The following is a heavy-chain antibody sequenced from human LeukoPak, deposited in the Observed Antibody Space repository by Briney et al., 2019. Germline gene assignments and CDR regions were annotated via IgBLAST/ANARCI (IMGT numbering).Heavy chain of an antibody. V-gene: IGHV3-48*03. D-gene: IGHD3-3*01. CDR2: ISSSGSTI. J-gene: IGHJ6*02. CDR3: AKDSTTSGSYDGMDV. Sequence: PGGSLRLSCAASGFTFGTYEMNWVRQAPGKGLEWVSYISSSGSTIYYADSVKGRFTISRDNSKNTLYLQMNSLRAEDTAIYYCAKDSTTSGSYDGMDVWGQGTTVTVSS. CDR1: GFTFGTYE.